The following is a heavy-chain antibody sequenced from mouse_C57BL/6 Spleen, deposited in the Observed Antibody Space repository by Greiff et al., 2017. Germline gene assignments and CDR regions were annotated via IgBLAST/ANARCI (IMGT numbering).Heavy chain of an antibody. CDR2: IYPGNGDT. D-gene: IGHD2-4*01. CDR3: ARNLYDYDEVYYYAMDY. V-gene: IGHV1-12*01. J-gene: IGHJ4*01. CDR1: GYTFTSCN. Sequence: QVQLQQSGAELVRPGASVKMSCKASGYTFTSCNMHWVKQTPRQGLEWIGAIYPGNGDTSYNQKFKGKATLTVDKSSSTAYMQLSSLTSEDSAVYFCARNLYDYDEVYYYAMDYWGQGTSVTVSS.